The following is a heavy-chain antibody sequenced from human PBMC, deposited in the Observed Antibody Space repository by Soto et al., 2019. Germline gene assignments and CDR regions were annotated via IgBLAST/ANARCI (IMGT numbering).Heavy chain of an antibody. CDR1: GYSFKSYW. CDR2: IDPSDSYT. J-gene: IGHJ6*02. D-gene: IGHD5-18*01. CDR3: ARTSMQSRGYSYGHGGMDV. Sequence: PGESLKISCKGSGYSFKSYWISWVRQMPGKGLEWMGRIDPSDSYTNYSPSFQGHVTISADKSISTAYLQWSSLKASDTAMYYCARTSMQSRGYSYGHGGMDVWGQGTTVTVS. V-gene: IGHV5-10-1*01.